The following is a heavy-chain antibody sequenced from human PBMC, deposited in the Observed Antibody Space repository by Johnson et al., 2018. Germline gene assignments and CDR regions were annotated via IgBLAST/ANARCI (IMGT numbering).Heavy chain of an antibody. V-gene: IGHV5-51*01. D-gene: IGHD3-22*01. CDR1: GYSFTSYW. J-gene: IGHJ6*02. CDR3: AAPSPQYYYDSSGYYGMDV. CDR2: IYPGDSDT. Sequence: VQLVQSGAEVKKPGESLKISCKGSGYSFTSYWNGWVRQMPGKGLEWMGIIYPGDSDTRYSPSFQGQVTISADKSISTAYLQWSSLKASDTAMYYCAAPSPQYYYDSSGYYGMDVWGQGTTVTVSS.